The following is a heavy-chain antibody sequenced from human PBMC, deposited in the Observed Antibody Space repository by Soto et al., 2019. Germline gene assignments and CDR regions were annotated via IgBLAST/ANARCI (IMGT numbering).Heavy chain of an antibody. CDR1: GGSIGTGSYY. J-gene: IGHJ4*02. Sequence: PSETLSLTCTVSGGSIGTGSYYWSWIRQHPGKGLEWIGYIYYSGSTYYKSSLRSRVTISLDTSKNRFSLNLSSVTAADTAVYFCGREPRRGRGYGGYGFDFGGKGARVTVPS. CDR3: GREPRRGRGYGGYGFDF. V-gene: IGHV4-31*03. CDR2: IYYSGST. D-gene: IGHD5-12*01.